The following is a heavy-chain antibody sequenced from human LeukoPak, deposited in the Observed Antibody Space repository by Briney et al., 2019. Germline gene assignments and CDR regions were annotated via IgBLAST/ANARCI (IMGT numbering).Heavy chain of an antibody. Sequence: SETLSLTCTVSGDSISSGDYYWTWIRQHPGKGLEWIGCIYYSGSTYYNLSLRSRVIISADTSKNHFSLKLSSVTAADTAVYYCARVREATIAPFFDYWGQGILVTVSS. CDR3: ARVREATIAPFFDY. CDR2: IYYSGST. J-gene: IGHJ4*02. CDR1: GDSISSGDYY. D-gene: IGHD6-13*01. V-gene: IGHV4-31*03.